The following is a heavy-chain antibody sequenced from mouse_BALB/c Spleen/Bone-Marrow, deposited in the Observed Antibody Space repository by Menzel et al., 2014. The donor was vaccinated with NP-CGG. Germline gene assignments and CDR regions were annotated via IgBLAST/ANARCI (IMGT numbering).Heavy chain of an antibody. Sequence: VESGGGLVKLGGSLKLFCAASGFTFSSYYMSWVRQPPEKRLELVAAINSNGGSIYYPDTVKGRFTISRDNDKNTLYQQRSSLKYEDTALYYCARRGWDGYFDYWGQGTTLTVSS. CDR3: ARRGWDGYFDY. CDR1: GFTFSSYY. V-gene: IGHV5-6-2*01. D-gene: IGHD4-1*01. J-gene: IGHJ2*01. CDR2: INSNGGSI.